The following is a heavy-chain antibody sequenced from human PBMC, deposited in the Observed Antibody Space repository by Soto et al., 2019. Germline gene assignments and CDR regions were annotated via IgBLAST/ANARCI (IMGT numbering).Heavy chain of an antibody. V-gene: IGHV3-23*01. CDR1: GFKFSNYA. Sequence: LRLSCAASGFKFSNYAMSWVRQAPVKGLEWVSLISATGGGTYYADSVKGRFTISRDNSHNTLYLQVHSLTAEDTAVYYCAKDRRAGGNSAFYFDFWGQGAQVTVSS. CDR2: ISATGGGT. D-gene: IGHD3-16*01. J-gene: IGHJ4*02. CDR3: AKDRRAGGNSAFYFDF.